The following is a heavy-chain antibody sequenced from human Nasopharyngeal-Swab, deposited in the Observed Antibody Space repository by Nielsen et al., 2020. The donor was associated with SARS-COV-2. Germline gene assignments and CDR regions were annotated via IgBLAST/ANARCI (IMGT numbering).Heavy chain of an antibody. CDR1: GFTFSSFS. Sequence: GESLKISCAASGFTFSSFSMNWVRQAPGKGLEWVSYISSSSSTIYYADSVKGRFTISRDNAKNSLYLQMNSLRADDTAVYYCARTDPGVPSWGQGTLVTVSS. CDR3: ARTDPGVPS. D-gene: IGHD7-27*01. J-gene: IGHJ4*02. V-gene: IGHV3-48*01. CDR2: ISSSSSTI.